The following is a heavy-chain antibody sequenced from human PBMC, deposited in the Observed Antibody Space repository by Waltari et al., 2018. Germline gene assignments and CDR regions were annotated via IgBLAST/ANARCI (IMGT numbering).Heavy chain of an antibody. D-gene: IGHD2-15*01. V-gene: IGHV1-46*01. CDR2: INPSGGST. CDR1: GYTFTSYY. J-gene: IGHJ4*02. Sequence: QVQLVQSGAEVKKPGASVKVSCKASGYTFTSYYMHWVRQAPGQGLEWMGIINPSGGSTSYAKKFQGRVTMTRDTSTSTVYMELSSLRSEDTAVYYCAIDWRLGYCSGGSCYWGDYWGQGTLVTVSS. CDR3: AIDWRLGYCSGGSCYWGDY.